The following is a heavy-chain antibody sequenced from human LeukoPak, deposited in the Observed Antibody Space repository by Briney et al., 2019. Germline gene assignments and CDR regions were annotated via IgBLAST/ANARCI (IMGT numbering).Heavy chain of an antibody. D-gene: IGHD2-8*01. CDR3: ARELNVFTLVGY. V-gene: IGHV3-7*01. CDR2: IKQDGSEN. J-gene: IGHJ4*02. CDR1: GFTFSSYW. Sequence: GGSLRLSCAASGFTFSSYWMSWVRQDPGKGLEWVANIKQDGSENYYVDSVKGRFSISRANAKNSLYLQMIRHLAAHPSVTDWARELNVFTLVGYWGQGTLVTVSS.